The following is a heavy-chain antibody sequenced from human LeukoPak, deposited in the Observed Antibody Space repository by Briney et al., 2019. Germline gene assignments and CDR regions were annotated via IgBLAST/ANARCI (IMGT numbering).Heavy chain of an antibody. CDR2: ISSSRSYI. V-gene: IGHV3-21*01. J-gene: IGHJ4*02. CDR1: GFTFSSYS. CDR3: ARDVQNDY. Sequence: GGSLRLSCAASGFTFSSYSMNWVRQAPGKGLEWVSSISSSRSYIYYADSVKGRFTISRDNAKNSLYLQMNSLRAEDTAVYYCARDVQNDYWGQGTLVTVSS. D-gene: IGHD1-1*01.